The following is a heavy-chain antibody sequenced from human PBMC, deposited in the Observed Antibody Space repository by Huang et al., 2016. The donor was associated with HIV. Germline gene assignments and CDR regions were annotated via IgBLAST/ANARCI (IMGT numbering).Heavy chain of an antibody. D-gene: IGHD2-21*01. V-gene: IGHV1-24*01. J-gene: IGHJ3*02. Sequence: QVQLVQSGAEVKKPGASVKVSCKVSGYTLPELSIHWVRQAPGKGLEWVGGFAPEHGEAIYAQNFQGRVTMTEDTSTDPADMELHSLRPEDTAVYYCAAGYDTYYDIWGQGTMVIASS. CDR3: AAGYDTYYDI. CDR1: GYTLPELS. CDR2: FAPEHGEA.